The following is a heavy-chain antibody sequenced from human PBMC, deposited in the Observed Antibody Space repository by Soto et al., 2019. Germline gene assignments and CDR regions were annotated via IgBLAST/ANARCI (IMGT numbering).Heavy chain of an antibody. Sequence: SETLSLTCTVSGGSISSYYWSWIRQPPGKGLEWIGYIYYSGSTNYNPSLKSRVTISVDTSKNQFSLKLSSVTAADTAVYYCARDPGYYGKDVWGQGTTVTVSS. V-gene: IGHV4-59*01. CDR3: ARDPGYYGKDV. J-gene: IGHJ6*02. CDR2: IYYSGST. CDR1: GGSISSYY.